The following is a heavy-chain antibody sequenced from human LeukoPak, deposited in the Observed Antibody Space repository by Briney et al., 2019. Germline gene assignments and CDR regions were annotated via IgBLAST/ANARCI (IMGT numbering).Heavy chain of an antibody. CDR1: GFTFSSYW. D-gene: IGHD6-13*01. Sequence: GGSLRLSCAASGFTFSSYWMSWVRQAPGKGLEWVANIKQDGSEKYYVDSVKGRFTISRDNAKNSLYLQMNSLRAEDTAVYCCARDGLAAAGIFDYWGQGTLVTVSS. CDR3: ARDGLAAAGIFDY. V-gene: IGHV3-7*03. J-gene: IGHJ4*02. CDR2: IKQDGSEK.